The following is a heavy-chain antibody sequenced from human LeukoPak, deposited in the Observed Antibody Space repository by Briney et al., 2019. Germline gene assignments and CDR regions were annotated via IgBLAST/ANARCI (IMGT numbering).Heavy chain of an antibody. V-gene: IGHV3-33*06. CDR2: VWSDGSNR. D-gene: IGHD2-15*01. J-gene: IGHJ4*02. CDR3: AKSNTGSQTTLGK. CDR1: GVTFNTYG. Sequence: GGSLRLSCAASGVTFNTYGMHWVRQAPGKGLEWIAVVWSDGSNRFYADSVEGRFTISRDNSKNTLYLQMNSMRAEDTAVYYCAKSNTGSQTTLGKWGPGTLVSVSS.